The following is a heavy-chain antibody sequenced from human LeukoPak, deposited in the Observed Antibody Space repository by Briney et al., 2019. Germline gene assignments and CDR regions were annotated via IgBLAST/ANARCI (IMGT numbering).Heavy chain of an antibody. J-gene: IGHJ4*02. V-gene: IGHV4-59*08. CDR3: ASGGYGSGSYSPEFDY. CDR1: GGSISSYY. CDR2: IYYSGST. D-gene: IGHD3-10*01. Sequence: PSETLSLTCTVSGGSISSYYWGWIRQPPGKGLEWIGYIYYSGSTNYNPSLKSRVTISVDTSKNQFSLKLSSVTAADTAVYYCASGGYGSGSYSPEFDYWGQGTLVTVSS.